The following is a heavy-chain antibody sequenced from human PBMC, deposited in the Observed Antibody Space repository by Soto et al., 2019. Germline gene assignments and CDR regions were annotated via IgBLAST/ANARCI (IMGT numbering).Heavy chain of an antibody. CDR1: EFSFSSYD. V-gene: IGHV3-23*01. CDR3: AKGGYDSTGSLPPTPLDC. J-gene: IGHJ4*02. CDR2: ISGSGRST. Sequence: EVQLLESGGGLVQPGGSLRLSCAASEFSFSSYDMNWVRQAPGKGLEWVSGISGSGRSTYYADSVKGRFTISRDSSTNTLNLHMNSLRVDDTAIYYCAKGGYDSTGSLPPTPLDCWGQGTLVTVSS. D-gene: IGHD3-22*01.